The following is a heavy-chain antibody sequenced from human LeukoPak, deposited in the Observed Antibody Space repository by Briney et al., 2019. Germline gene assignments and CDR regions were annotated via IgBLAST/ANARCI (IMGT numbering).Heavy chain of an antibody. CDR1: GFTFSSYG. D-gene: IGHD3-22*01. Sequence: WGSLRLSCAASGFTFSSYGMHWVRQAPGQGLEWVAFIRYDGSNKYYADSVKGRFTISRDNSKNTLYLQMNSLRAEDTAVYYCAKRGDYYDSSGPNWFDPWGQGTLVTVSS. CDR2: IRYDGSNK. V-gene: IGHV3-30*02. CDR3: AKRGDYYDSSGPNWFDP. J-gene: IGHJ5*02.